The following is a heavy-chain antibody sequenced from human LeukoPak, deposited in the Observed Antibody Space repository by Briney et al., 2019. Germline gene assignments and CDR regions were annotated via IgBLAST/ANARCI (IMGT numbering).Heavy chain of an antibody. CDR1: GGSISSGDYY. D-gene: IGHD3-22*01. Sequence: SQTLSLTCTVSGGSISSGDYYWSWIRQPPGKGLEWIGYIYYSGSTYYNPSLKSWVTISVDTSKNQFSLKLSSVTAADTAVYYCARDERYYYDSSRGHGMDVWGQGTTVTVSS. CDR2: IYYSGST. CDR3: ARDERYYYDSSRGHGMDV. V-gene: IGHV4-30-4*01. J-gene: IGHJ6*02.